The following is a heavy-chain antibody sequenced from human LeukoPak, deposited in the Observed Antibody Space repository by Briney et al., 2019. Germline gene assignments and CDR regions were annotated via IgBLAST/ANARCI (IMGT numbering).Heavy chain of an antibody. CDR1: GYTFTSYD. J-gene: IGHJ6*02. Sequence: ASVKVSCKASGYTFTSYDINWVRQATGQGLEWMGWINPNSGGTNYAQKFQGRVTMTRDTSISTAYMELSRLRSDDTAVYYCARDGDFWSGPLGVDGMDVWGQGTTVTVSS. D-gene: IGHD3-3*01. V-gene: IGHV1-2*02. CDR2: INPNSGGT. CDR3: ARDGDFWSGPLGVDGMDV.